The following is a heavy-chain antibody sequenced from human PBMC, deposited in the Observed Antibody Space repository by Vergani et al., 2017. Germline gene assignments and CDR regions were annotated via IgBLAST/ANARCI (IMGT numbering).Heavy chain of an antibody. CDR3: VRVKGSNWNDHLYDI. CDR2: IRNKANDYTT. J-gene: IGHJ3*02. V-gene: IGHV3-72*01. D-gene: IGHD1-1*01. Sequence: EVQLLESGGGSVQPGESLRLSCVASGFIFSDHYMDWVRQAPGKGLEWVGRIRNKANDYTTQYAASVKGRFTISRDDSKSYLYLQMNSLQTEDTALYYCVRVKGSNWNDHLYDIWGQGTLVTVSS. CDR1: GFIFSDHY.